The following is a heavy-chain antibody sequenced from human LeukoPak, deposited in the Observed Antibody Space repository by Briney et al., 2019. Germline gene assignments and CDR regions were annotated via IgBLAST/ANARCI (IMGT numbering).Heavy chain of an antibody. CDR2: IYYSGTT. J-gene: IGHJ4*02. CDR3: ARKENAYYYFDY. Sequence: SETLSLTCTVSGGSISSGDYYWSWIRQPPGKGLEWIGYIYYSGTTYYNPSLQSRVTMSVDTSKNQFSLKLSSVTAVDTAVYYCARKENAYYYFDYWGQGTLVTVSS. CDR1: GGSISSGDYY. V-gene: IGHV4-30-4*01. D-gene: IGHD3-16*01.